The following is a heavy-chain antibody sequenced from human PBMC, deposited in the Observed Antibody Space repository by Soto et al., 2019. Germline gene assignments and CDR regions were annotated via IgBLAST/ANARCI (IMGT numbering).Heavy chain of an antibody. CDR1: GYTFTSYG. Sequence: QVQLVQSGAEMKKPGASVEVSCKASGYTFTSYGFSWVRQAPGQGPEWMGWISGYNGRTKYAQTLQGRVTMTTDTSTSTVYMEVRGLRSDDTAVYYCARDLFSSSSPAAYWGQGTLVTVSS. CDR2: ISGYNGRT. D-gene: IGHD6-19*01. CDR3: ARDLFSSSSPAAY. V-gene: IGHV1-18*01. J-gene: IGHJ4*02.